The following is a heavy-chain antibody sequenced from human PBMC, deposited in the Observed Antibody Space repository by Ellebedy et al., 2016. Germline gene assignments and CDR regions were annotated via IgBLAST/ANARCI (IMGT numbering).Heavy chain of an antibody. D-gene: IGHD1-7*01. CDR1: GFTFSNYA. J-gene: IGHJ4*02. V-gene: IGHV3-23*01. Sequence: GGCLRLSCAASGFTFSNYAMGWVRQAPGKGLQWVSISGTGGITDYAGSVKGRFTVSRDNSKNSLYLQMNSLRVEDTAVYYCVSQFNGNYGNFWGRGTLVTVSS. CDR3: VSQFNGNYGNF. CDR2: SGTGGIT.